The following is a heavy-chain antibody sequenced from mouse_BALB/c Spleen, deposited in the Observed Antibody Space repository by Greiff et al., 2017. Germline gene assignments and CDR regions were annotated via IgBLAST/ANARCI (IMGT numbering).Heavy chain of an antibody. CDR1: GYTFTDYN. CDR2: INPNNGGT. J-gene: IGHJ4*01. Sequence: EVKLQESGPELVKPGASVKIPCKASGYTFTDYNMDWVKQSHGKSLEWIGDINPNNGGTIYNQKFKGKATLTVDKSSSTAYMELRSLTSEDTAVYYCARIRFYYGNPYYAMDYWGQGTSVTVSS. V-gene: IGHV1-18*01. D-gene: IGHD2-1*01. CDR3: ARIRFYYGNPYYAMDY.